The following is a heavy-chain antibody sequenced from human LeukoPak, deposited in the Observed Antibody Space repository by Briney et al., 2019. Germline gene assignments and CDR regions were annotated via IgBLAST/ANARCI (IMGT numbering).Heavy chain of an antibody. J-gene: IGHJ5*02. CDR3: GRDRWFDT. CDR1: GGSMSRYY. CDR2: IYSTGSS. V-gene: IGHV4-4*07. Sequence: PSETLSLTCTVSGGSMSRYYWSWIRQAAGKAPEWIGRIYSTGSSDYNPSLQSRVTMSVDTSKNQFSLNVSTVTAADTAIYYCGRDRWFDTWGQGTLVTVSS.